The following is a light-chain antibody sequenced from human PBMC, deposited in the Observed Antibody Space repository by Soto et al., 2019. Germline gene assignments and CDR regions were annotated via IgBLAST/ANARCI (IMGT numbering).Light chain of an antibody. CDR1: SSDIGDYNY. CDR3: GSYVGSKSFV. V-gene: IGLV2-8*01. CDR2: EVS. Sequence: QSALTQPPSASGSLGQSVTISCTGTSSDIGDYNYVSWYQQHAGKAPKLMIYEVSQRPSGVPDRFSDSKSGNPASLTVSGLQAEDEADYYCGSYVGSKSFVFGGGTKVTVL. J-gene: IGLJ3*02.